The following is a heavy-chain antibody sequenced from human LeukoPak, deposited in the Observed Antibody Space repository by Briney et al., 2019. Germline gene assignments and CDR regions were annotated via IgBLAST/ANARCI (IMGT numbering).Heavy chain of an antibody. D-gene: IGHD6-19*01. CDR3: AKDGGYIRGWYPYYFDY. V-gene: IGHV3-21*01. J-gene: IGHJ4*02. Sequence: GGSLRLSCAASGFTFSSSTMTWVRQSPGKGLEWVSSISSSSTYIYYADSVKGRFIISRDNAKNSLYLQMNSLRAEDTAVFYCAKDGGYIRGWYPYYFDYWGQGTLVTVSS. CDR2: ISSSSTYI. CDR1: GFTFSSST.